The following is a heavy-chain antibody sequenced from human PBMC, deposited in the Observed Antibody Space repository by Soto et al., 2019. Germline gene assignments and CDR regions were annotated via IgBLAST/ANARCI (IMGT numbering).Heavy chain of an antibody. V-gene: IGHV3-23*01. J-gene: IGHJ4*01. Sequence: GGSLRLSCAASGFTFSSYAMSWVRQAPGKGLEWVSAISGSGGSTYYADSVKGRFTISRDNSKITLYLQINSLRAEDTALYYCASGVGYFDYWGQGTLVTVSS. CDR2: ISGSGGST. CDR1: GFTFSSYA. D-gene: IGHD2-8*01. CDR3: ASGVGYFDY.